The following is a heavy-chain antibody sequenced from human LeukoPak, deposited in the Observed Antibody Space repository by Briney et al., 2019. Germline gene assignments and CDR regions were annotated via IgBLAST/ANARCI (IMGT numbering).Heavy chain of an antibody. D-gene: IGHD2-2*02. Sequence: GGSLRLSCAASGFTFSSYGMHWVRQAPGKGLEWVAVIWYDGSNKYYADSVKGRFTISRDNSKNTLYLQMNSLRAEDTAVYCCAKEHCSSTSCYRGGYYFDYWGQGTLVTVSS. CDR1: GFTFSSYG. V-gene: IGHV3-33*06. CDR2: IWYDGSNK. J-gene: IGHJ4*02. CDR3: AKEHCSSTSCYRGGYYFDY.